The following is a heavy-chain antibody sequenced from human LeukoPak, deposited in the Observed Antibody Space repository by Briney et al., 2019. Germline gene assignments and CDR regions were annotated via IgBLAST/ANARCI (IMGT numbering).Heavy chain of an antibody. V-gene: IGHV1-2*02. J-gene: IGHJ5*02. CDR3: ARVGSSGWYHWFDP. CDR1: GYTFSAYY. D-gene: IGHD6-19*01. Sequence: GASVKVSCKASGYTFSAYYMHWVRQAPGQGLEWMGWINPNSGGTNYPQKFQGRVTITRDTSISTAYMELSRLRSDDTAMYYCARVGSSGWYHWFDPWGQGTLVTVSS. CDR2: INPNSGGT.